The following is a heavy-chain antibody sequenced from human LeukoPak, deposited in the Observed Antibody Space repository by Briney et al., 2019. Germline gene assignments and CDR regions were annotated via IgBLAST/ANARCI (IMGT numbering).Heavy chain of an antibody. CDR1: GFTFGGYA. V-gene: IGHV3-23*01. CDR3: ARAPYDY. J-gene: IGHJ4*02. CDR2: ISAGSEDS. Sequence: GGSLRLSCTASGFTFGGYAMSWVRQAPGKGLEWVSSISAGSEDSYYADSVKGRFTISRDNSKNTLYLQMNSLRAEDTAVYYCARAPYDYWGQGTLVTVSS.